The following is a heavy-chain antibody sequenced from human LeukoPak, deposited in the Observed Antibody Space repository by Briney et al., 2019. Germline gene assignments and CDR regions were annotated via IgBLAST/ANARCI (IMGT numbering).Heavy chain of an antibody. CDR2: LYHSGAA. Sequence: GSLRLSCAASGFSFSSYAMSWVRQTPGKGLEWIGNLYHSGAADYNPSLKTRVTTSVDTSKDQFSLSLRSSTAADTAVYFCARLGKTYYMDVWGTGTTVTVSS. CDR3: ARLGKTYYMDV. CDR1: GFSFSSYA. J-gene: IGHJ6*03. V-gene: IGHV4-59*08. D-gene: IGHD1/OR15-1a*01.